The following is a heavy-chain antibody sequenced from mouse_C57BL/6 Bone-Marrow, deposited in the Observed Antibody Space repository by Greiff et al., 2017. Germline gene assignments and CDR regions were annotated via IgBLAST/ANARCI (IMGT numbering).Heavy chain of an antibody. J-gene: IGHJ2*01. CDR2: IWSGGST. CDR3: AKNRAYYSNYGLTFYFDY. V-gene: IGHV2-4*01. CDR1: GFSLTSYG. D-gene: IGHD2-5*01. Sequence: QVQLQQSGPGLVQPSQSLSITCTVSGFSLTSYGVHWVRQPPGKGLEWLGVIWSGGSTDYNAAFISRLSISKDNSKSQVFFKMNSLQADDTAIYYCAKNRAYYSNYGLTFYFDYWGQGTTLTVSS.